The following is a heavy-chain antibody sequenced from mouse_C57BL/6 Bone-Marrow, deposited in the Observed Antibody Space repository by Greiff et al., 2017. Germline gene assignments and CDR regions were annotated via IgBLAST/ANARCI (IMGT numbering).Heavy chain of an antibody. CDR1: GFTFSSYG. CDR2: ISSGGSYT. V-gene: IGHV5-6*01. Sequence: EVHLVESGGDLVKPGGSLKLSCAASGFTFSSYGLSWVRQTPDKRLEWVATISSGGSYTYYPDSVKGRFTISRDHAKNTLYLQMSSLKSEDTAMYYCARQGGGFDYWGQGTTLTVSS. J-gene: IGHJ2*01. CDR3: ARQGGGFDY.